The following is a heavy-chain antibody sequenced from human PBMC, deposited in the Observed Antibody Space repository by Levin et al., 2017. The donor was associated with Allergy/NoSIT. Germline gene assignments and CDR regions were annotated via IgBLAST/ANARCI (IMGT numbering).Heavy chain of an antibody. Sequence: GESLKISCAASGFTFSSYSMNWVRQAPGKGLEWVSSISSSSSYIYYADSVKGRFTISRDNAKNSLYLQMNSLRAEDTAVYYCARESPGPYYYGSGSYYNGGPLDYWGQGTLVTVSS. D-gene: IGHD3-10*01. J-gene: IGHJ4*02. CDR3: ARESPGPYYYGSGSYYNGGPLDY. CDR1: GFTFSSYS. CDR2: ISSSSSYI. V-gene: IGHV3-21*01.